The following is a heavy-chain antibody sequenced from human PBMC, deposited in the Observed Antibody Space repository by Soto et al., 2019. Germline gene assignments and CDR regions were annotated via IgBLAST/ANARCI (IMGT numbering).Heavy chain of an antibody. V-gene: IGHV1-18*01. CDR3: ARGRYGDY. J-gene: IGHJ4*02. D-gene: IGHD1-1*01. Sequence: QVHLVQSGDEVKKPGASVKVSCKGSGYTFTSYGITWVRQAPGQGLAWMGWISAHNGNTDYAQKRQGRVTVTRDTSTSTAYMELRSRRSDDTAVYYCARGRYGDYWGQGALVTVSS. CDR2: ISAHNGNT. CDR1: GYTFTSYG.